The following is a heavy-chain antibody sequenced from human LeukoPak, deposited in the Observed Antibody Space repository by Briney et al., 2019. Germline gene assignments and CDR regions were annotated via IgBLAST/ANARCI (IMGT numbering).Heavy chain of an antibody. J-gene: IGHJ4*02. CDR2: ISAYNGNT. CDR3: ARGARYCSSTSCYVFDY. CDR1: GYTFTSYG. D-gene: IGHD2-2*01. Sequence: ASVKVSCKASGYTFTSYGISWVRQAPGQGLEWMGWISAYNGNTNYAQKLQGRVTMTTDTSTSTAYMELRSLRSDDTAVYYCARGARYCSSTSCYVFDYWGQGTLVTVSS. V-gene: IGHV1-18*04.